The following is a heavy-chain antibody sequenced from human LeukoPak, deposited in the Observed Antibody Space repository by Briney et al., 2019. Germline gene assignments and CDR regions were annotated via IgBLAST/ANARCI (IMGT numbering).Heavy chain of an antibody. D-gene: IGHD2-15*01. CDR2: IYWDDEK. CDR1: GFSLTNSGVG. V-gene: IGHV2-5*02. Sequence: ESGPTLVKPTQTPTLTCTFSGFSLTNSGVGVGWIRQPPGKALEGLALIYWDDEKRYSPSLRTRITITKDTSKSQVVLTMTNMDPVDTATYYCAHLYFYNAGGYSRAFDYWGQGTLVTVSS. CDR3: AHLYFYNAGGYSRAFDY. J-gene: IGHJ4*02.